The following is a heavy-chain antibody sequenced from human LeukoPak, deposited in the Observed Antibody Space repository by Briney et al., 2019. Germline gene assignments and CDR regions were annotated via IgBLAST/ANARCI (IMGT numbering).Heavy chain of an antibody. CDR3: ARRKAFSVGWLVIDK. V-gene: IGHV4-34*01. CDR1: GGSFSGYY. CDR2: INHSGST. J-gene: IGHJ4*02. D-gene: IGHD3-9*01. Sequence: ASETLSLTCAVYGGSFSGYYWSWIRQPPGKGLEWIGEINHSGSTNYNPSLKSQVTISTDTSKNQFSLKLSSVTAADTAIYYCARRKAFSVGWLVIDKWGQGTLVTVSS.